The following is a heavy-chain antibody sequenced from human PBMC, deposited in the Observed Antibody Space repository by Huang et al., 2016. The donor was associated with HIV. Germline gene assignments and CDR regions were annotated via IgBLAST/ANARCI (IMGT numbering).Heavy chain of an antibody. Sequence: EVQLWESGGTLVQPGGSLRLSCGASGFTFSNYAMCWVRQAPGKGLEWGSFMSGRSGTIYYAVSVKGRCTISRDNVKKTVYLQMNSLRVEDAAVYYCAKDRGDGYSGYDYDYWGQGTLVTVSS. D-gene: IGHD5-12*01. CDR1: GFTFSNYA. CDR3: AKDRGDGYSGYDYDY. CDR2: MSGRSGTI. J-gene: IGHJ4*02. V-gene: IGHV3-23*01.